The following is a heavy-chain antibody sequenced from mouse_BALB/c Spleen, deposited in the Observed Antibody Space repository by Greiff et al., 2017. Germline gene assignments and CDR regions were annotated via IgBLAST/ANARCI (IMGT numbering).Heavy chain of an antibody. Sequence: EVQGVESGGGLVQPGGSRKLSCAASGFTFSSFGMHWVRQAPEKGLEWVAYISSGSSTIYYADTVKGRFTISRDNARNILYLQMSSLRSEDTAMYYCARGQGGYDDAWFAYWGQGTLVTVSA. CDR3: ARGQGGYDDAWFAY. CDR1: GFTFSSFG. V-gene: IGHV5-17*02. D-gene: IGHD2-2*01. J-gene: IGHJ3*01. CDR2: ISSGSSTI.